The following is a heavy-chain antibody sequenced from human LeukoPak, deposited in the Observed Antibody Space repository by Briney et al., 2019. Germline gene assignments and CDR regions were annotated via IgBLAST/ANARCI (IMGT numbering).Heavy chain of an antibody. CDR1: GGSINYYY. CDR3: ARLPRAARPFDY. CDR2: IYYSGST. Sequence: SETLSLTCTVSGGSINYYYWSWIRQPPGKGLEWIGYIYYSGSTNYNPSLKSRVTISVDTSKNQFSLKLSSVTAADTAVYYCARLPRAARPFDYWGQGTLVTVSS. V-gene: IGHV4-59*01. J-gene: IGHJ4*02. D-gene: IGHD6-6*01.